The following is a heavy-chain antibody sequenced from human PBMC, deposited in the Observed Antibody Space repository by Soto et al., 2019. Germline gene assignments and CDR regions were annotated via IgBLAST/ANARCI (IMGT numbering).Heavy chain of an antibody. CDR3: TRRTGYCSSTGCPHLPYYDYMDV. J-gene: IGHJ6*03. Sequence: QVQLVESGGGVVQPGRSLRLSCAASGFTFSSYGMHCVRQAPGKGLEWVAVIWYDGSNKYYADSVKGRFTISEDNYKNSLYLQMNSMRAEDTAVYYCTRRTGYCSSTGCPHLPYYDYMDVWGKGTTVTVSS. V-gene: IGHV3-33*01. CDR1: GFTFSSYG. CDR2: IWYDGSNK. D-gene: IGHD2-2*01.